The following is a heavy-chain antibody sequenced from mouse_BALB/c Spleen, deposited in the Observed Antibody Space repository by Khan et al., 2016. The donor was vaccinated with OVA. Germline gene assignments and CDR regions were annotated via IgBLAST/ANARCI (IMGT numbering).Heavy chain of an antibody. CDR1: GYTFTNYG. V-gene: IGHV9-1*02. Sequence: QIQLVQSGPELKKPGETVKISGKASGYTFTNYGMNWVKQAPGKGLKWMGGINTYTGEPKYAVDFKGRFAFYLESSARTAYLQINNLKNEAMVTFFCAKGDGYYWYFDVWGAGTTVTVSS. J-gene: IGHJ1*01. CDR3: AKGDGYYWYFDV. CDR2: INTYTGEP. D-gene: IGHD2-3*01.